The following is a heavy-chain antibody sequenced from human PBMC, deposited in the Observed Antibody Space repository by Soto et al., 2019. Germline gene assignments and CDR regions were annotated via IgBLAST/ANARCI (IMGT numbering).Heavy chain of an antibody. D-gene: IGHD6-13*01. V-gene: IGHV3-33*01. CDR3: ARDPTKDHSSSWYSVSGRYFDL. Sequence: QVQLVESGGGVVQPGRSLRLSCAASGFTFSSYGMHWVRQAPGKGLAWVAVIWYDGSNKYYADAVKGRFTISRDNSKNTRYLQMNSLRAEDTAVDYCARDPTKDHSSSWYSVSGRYFDLLGRGTLVIVSS. CDR1: GFTFSSYG. J-gene: IGHJ2*01. CDR2: IWYDGSNK.